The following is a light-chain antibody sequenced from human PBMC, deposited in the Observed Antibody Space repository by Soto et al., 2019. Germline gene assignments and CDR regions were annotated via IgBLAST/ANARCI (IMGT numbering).Light chain of an antibody. J-gene: IGKJ1*01. CDR2: WAS. V-gene: IGKV4-1*01. Sequence: DIVMTQSPASLAVSLGERATINCKSSQSVFYSSNNKNYLAWYQQKQGQPPKLLIYWASTRESGVPDRFSGSGSGTDFTLTISSLQAEDVAVYYGQQYYSTPRTFGQGTKVDIK. CDR1: QSVFYSSNNKNY. CDR3: QQYYSTPRT.